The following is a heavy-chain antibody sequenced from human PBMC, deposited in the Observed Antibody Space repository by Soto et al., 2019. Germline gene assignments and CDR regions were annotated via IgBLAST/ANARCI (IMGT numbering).Heavy chain of an antibody. J-gene: IGHJ6*02. D-gene: IGHD3-10*01. CDR1: GFTFSSYA. CDR3: AKDFDFGRFGELLSYGMDV. CDR2: ISGSGGST. V-gene: IGHV3-23*01. Sequence: HPGGSLRLSCAASGFTFSSYAMSWVRQAPGKGLEWVSAISGSGGSTYYADSVKGRFTISRDNSKDTLYLQMNSLRAEDTAVYYCAKDFDFGRFGELLSYGMDVWGQGTTVTVSS.